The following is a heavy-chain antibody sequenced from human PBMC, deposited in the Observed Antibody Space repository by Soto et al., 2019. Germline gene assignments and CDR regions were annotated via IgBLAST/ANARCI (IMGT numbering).Heavy chain of an antibody. J-gene: IGHJ5*02. CDR3: ARGRPRGSGRCCDP. CDR1: GGSFSGYY. V-gene: IGHV4-34*01. D-gene: IGHD3-10*01. CDR2: INHGGST. Sequence: QVQLQQWGAGLLKPSETLSLTCAVYGGSFSGYYWSWIRQPPGKGLEWIGEINHGGSTNDNPSLKSRVTIARASSRYQFSLELRAVTAADTAVYYCARGRPRGSGRCCDPWGQGTLVAVSS.